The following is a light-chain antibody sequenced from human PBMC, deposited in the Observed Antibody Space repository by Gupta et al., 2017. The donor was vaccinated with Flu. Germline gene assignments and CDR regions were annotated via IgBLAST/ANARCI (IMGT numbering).Light chain of an antibody. CDR3: QAWDTTTGV. J-gene: IGLJ2*01. CDR1: GLGNKF. CDR2: KDS. Sequence: SPRKTASITGSGVGLGNKFSSWYQQKPRQYHVLVVHKDSKRPSGSPVRCSGSNSGNTATLTISGTQSMDEDDYYCQAWDTTTGVFGGGTKLTVL. V-gene: IGLV3-1*01.